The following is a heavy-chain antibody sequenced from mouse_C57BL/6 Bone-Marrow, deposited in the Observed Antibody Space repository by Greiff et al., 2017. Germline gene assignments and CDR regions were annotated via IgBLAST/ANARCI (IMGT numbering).Heavy chain of an antibody. CDR2: IYPRDGST. CDR3: ARDYGSSYGYFDV. J-gene: IGHJ1*03. CDR1: GYTFTSYD. V-gene: IGHV1-85*01. Sequence: QVQLQQSGPELVKPGASVKLSCKASGYTFTSYDIHWVKQRPGQGLEWIGWIYPRDGSTKYNEKFKGKATLTVDTSSSTAYMELHSLTSEDSAVYFCARDYGSSYGYFDVWGTGTTVTVSA. D-gene: IGHD1-1*01.